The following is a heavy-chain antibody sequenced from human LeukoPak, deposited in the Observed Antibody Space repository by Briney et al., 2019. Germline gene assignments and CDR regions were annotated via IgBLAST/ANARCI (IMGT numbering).Heavy chain of an antibody. CDR1: GGSISSYY. CDR2: IYYSGST. Sequence: SETLSLTCTVSGGSISSYYWSWIRQPPGKGLEWIGYIYYSGSTNYNPSLKSRVTISVDTSKNQFSLKLSSVTAADTAVYYCARDSSDYGGNSGLYYYGVDVWGQGTTVTVSS. CDR3: ARDSSDYGGNSGLYYYGVDV. J-gene: IGHJ6*02. V-gene: IGHV4-59*01. D-gene: IGHD4-23*01.